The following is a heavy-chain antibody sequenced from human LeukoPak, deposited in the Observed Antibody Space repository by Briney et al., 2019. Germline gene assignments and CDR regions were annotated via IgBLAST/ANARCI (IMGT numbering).Heavy chain of an antibody. V-gene: IGHV1-69*13. CDR3: ARVITIFGVAGSAFDI. CDR1: GGTFSSYA. Sequence: SVKVSCKASGGTFSSYAISWVRQAPGQGLEWMGGIIPIFGTANYAQKFQGRVTITADESTSTAYMELSSLRSEDTAVYYCARVITIFGVAGSAFDIWGQGTMVTVSS. CDR2: IIPIFGTA. D-gene: IGHD3-3*01. J-gene: IGHJ3*02.